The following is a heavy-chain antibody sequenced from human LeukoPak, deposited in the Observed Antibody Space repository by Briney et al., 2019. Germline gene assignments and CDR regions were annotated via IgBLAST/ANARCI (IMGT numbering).Heavy chain of an antibody. CDR3: ARLHLSFGGTMDYYYMDV. CDR2: INSDGSST. CDR1: GFTFSSYW. V-gene: IGHV3-74*01. J-gene: IGHJ6*03. Sequence: PGGSLRLSCAASGFTFSSYWMHWVRQAPGKGLVWVSRINSDGSSTSYADSVKGRFTISRDNAKNTLYLQMNSLRAEDTAVYYCARLHLSFGGTMDYYYMDVWGKGTTVTISS. D-gene: IGHD1-7*01.